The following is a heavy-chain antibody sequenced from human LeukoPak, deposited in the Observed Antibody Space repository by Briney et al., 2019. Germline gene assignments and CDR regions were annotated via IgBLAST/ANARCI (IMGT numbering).Heavy chain of an antibody. Sequence: GGSLRLSCSASGFTFSSHAVHWVRQAPGKGLEWVALVSYDGSNTYYADSVKGRFTISRDNSKNTLYLHMNSLRPEDTAVYYCARAPTSPPDYWGQGTLVTVSS. J-gene: IGHJ4*02. V-gene: IGHV3-30-3*01. CDR1: GFTFSSHA. CDR3: ARAPTSPPDY. CDR2: VSYDGSNT.